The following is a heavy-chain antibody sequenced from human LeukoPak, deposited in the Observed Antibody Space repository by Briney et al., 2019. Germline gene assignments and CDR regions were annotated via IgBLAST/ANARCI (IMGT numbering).Heavy chain of an antibody. D-gene: IGHD5-18*01. V-gene: IGHV3-33*01. CDR1: GFSFNRQG. CDR2: ICYDGNNN. J-gene: IGHJ4*02. Sequence: GGALRLSRSASGFSFNRQGFHRVGQVPGKGREWMAFICYDGNNNYYPESVKGRFIISSDDSNTTLYLQMNSLKAEDTAVYYCARGRSLSAMDYWGQGTLVTVSS. CDR3: ARGRSLSAMDY.